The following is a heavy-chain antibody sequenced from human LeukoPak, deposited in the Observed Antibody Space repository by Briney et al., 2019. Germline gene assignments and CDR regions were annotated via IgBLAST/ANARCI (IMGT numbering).Heavy chain of an antibody. D-gene: IGHD6-6*01. CDR3: ARLVYK. Sequence: GGSLRLSCTVSGFNVTTTPMTWVRQAPGQGLEWVSSIYSGGGTYYAEFVKGQFTISRDRSKNALYLQMNSLRVEDTAMFYCARLVYKWGQGTLVTVSS. V-gene: IGHV3-53*01. CDR2: IYSGGGT. J-gene: IGHJ4*02. CDR1: GFNVTTTP.